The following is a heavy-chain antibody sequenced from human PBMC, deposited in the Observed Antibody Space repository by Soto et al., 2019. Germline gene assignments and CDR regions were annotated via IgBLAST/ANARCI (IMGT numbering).Heavy chain of an antibody. CDR1: GFTFSSYA. CDR2: ISGSGGST. Sequence: GGSLRLSCAASGFTFSSYALRWVRQAPGKGLEWVSAISGSGGSTYYADSVKGRFTISRDNSKNTLYLQMNSLRAEDTAVYYCEKDYYDSSAPNAFDIWGQGTMVTVSS. CDR3: EKDYYDSSAPNAFDI. D-gene: IGHD3-22*01. J-gene: IGHJ3*02. V-gene: IGHV3-23*01.